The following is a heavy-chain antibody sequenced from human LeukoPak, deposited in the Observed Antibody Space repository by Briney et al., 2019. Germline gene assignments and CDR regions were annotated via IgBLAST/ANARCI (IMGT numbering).Heavy chain of an antibody. J-gene: IGHJ5*02. CDR3: ARTHFDSLGWFDP. CDR1: GGSISSYY. Sequence: PSETLSLTCTVSGGSISSYYWSWIRQPPGKGLEWIGYIYYSGSTNYNPSLKSRVIISVDTSKNQFSLKLTSVTAADTALYFCARTHFDSLGWFDPWGQGIQVIVSS. CDR2: IYYSGST. D-gene: IGHD3-9*01. V-gene: IGHV4-59*12.